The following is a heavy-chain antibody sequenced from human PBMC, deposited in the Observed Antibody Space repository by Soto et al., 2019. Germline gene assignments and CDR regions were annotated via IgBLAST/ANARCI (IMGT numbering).Heavy chain of an antibody. V-gene: IGHV3-30-3*01. J-gene: IGHJ3*01. CDR3: ARGGSYRADAFDL. CDR2: ISYDGSNK. CDR1: GFTFSSYA. Sequence: QVQLVESGGGVVQPGRSLRLSCAASGFTFSSYAMHWVRQAPGKGLEWVAVISYDGSNKYYADSVKGRFTISRDNSKNTLYLQMNSLRAEDTAVYYCARGGSYRADAFDLWGQGTMVTVSS. D-gene: IGHD1-26*01.